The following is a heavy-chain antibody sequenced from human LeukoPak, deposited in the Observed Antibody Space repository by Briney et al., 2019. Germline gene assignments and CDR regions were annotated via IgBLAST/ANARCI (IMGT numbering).Heavy chain of an antibody. D-gene: IGHD4-17*01. V-gene: IGHV3-21*01. CDR2: ITSSSSYI. J-gene: IGHJ6*02. CDR1: GFTFSSYS. CDR3: ARSIDYGEAYYGMDV. Sequence: GGSLRLSCAASGFTFSSYSMNWVRQAPGKGLEWVSSITSSSSYIYYADSVKGRFTISRDNAKNSLYLQMNSLRAEDTAVYYCARSIDYGEAYYGMDVWGQGTTVTVSS.